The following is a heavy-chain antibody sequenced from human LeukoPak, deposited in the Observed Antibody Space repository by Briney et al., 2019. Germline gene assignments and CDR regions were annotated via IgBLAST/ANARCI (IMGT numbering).Heavy chain of an antibody. V-gene: IGHV3-9*01. CDR2: ISWNSGSI. J-gene: IGHJ4*02. CDR3: AKEEPYYYDSSGYNPFDY. CDR1: GFTFDDYA. Sequence: PGGSLRLSCAASGFTFDDYAMHWVRQAPGKGLEWVSGISWNSGSIGYADSVKGRFTISGDNAKNSLYLQMNSLRAEDTALYYCAKEEPYYYDSSGYNPFDYWGQGTLVTVSS. D-gene: IGHD3-22*01.